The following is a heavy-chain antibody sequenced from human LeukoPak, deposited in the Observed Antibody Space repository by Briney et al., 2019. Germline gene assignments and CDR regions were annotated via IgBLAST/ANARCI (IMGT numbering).Heavy chain of an antibody. CDR2: IRNDGSNK. CDR1: GFTFSNYD. Sequence: GGSLRLSSGASGFTFSNYDMHWVRQAPGKGLEWVAFIRNDGSNKYYTDSVKGRFTISRDNSKNTLYLQMNSLRAEDTAVYYCARDSRARRFGEFLSRAAQYNWFDPWGQGTLVTVSS. CDR3: ARDSRARRFGEFLSRAAQYNWFDP. V-gene: IGHV3-30*02. J-gene: IGHJ5*02. D-gene: IGHD3-10*01.